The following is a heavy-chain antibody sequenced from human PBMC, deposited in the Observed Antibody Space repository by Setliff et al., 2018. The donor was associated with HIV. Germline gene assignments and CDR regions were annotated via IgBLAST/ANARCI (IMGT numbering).Heavy chain of an antibody. Sequence: SETLSLTCAVYGGSFSGYYWSWIRQPPGRGLEWIGEIIHSGGTNYNRSLKSRVTISVDTSKNQFSLNLSSVTAADTAVYYCARGGLGVVGAIDYWSQGTLVTVSS. CDR3: ARGGLGVVGAIDY. CDR1: GGSFSGYY. V-gene: IGHV4-34*01. CDR2: IIHSGGT. J-gene: IGHJ4*02. D-gene: IGHD2-15*01.